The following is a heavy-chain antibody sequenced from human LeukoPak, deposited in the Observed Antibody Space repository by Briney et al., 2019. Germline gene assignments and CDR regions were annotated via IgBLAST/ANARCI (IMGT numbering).Heavy chain of an antibody. CDR1: GFTSSSYG. D-gene: IGHD1-26*01. Sequence: GGSLRLSCAASGFTSSSYGMHWVRQAPGKGLGWVAVISYDGSYKYYADSVKGRFTISRDNSKNTLYLQMNSLRAEDTAVYYCAKDSGSYYFDYWGQGTLVTVSS. CDR3: AKDSGSYYFDY. CDR2: ISYDGSYK. J-gene: IGHJ4*02. V-gene: IGHV3-30*18.